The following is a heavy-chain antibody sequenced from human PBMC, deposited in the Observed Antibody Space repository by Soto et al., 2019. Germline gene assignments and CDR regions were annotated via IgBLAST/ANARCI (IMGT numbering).Heavy chain of an antibody. CDR3: ARSSGWYGEFDY. CDR1: GGSISSGGYS. Sequence: QLQLQESGSRLVKPSQTLSLTCAVSGGSISSGGYSWSWIRQPPGKGLEWIGYIYHSGSTYYNPSLNSRVTISVDRAKNQFSLKLSSVPAADTAVYYCARSSGWYGEFDYWGQGTLVTVSS. J-gene: IGHJ4*02. V-gene: IGHV4-30-2*01. CDR2: IYHSGST. D-gene: IGHD6-19*01.